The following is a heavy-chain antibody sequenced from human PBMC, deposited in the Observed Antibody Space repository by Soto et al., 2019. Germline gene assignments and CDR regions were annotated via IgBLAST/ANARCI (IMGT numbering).Heavy chain of an antibody. CDR2: ISGSGGST. CDR1: GFTFTNHA. V-gene: IGHV3-23*01. D-gene: IGHD2-21*01. Sequence: EVQLLESGGGLVQPGGSLRLSCAASGFTFTNHAMSWVRQAPGKGLEWVSSISGSGGSTCYADSVAGRFTISRANFKNTLYLQVNSLRAEDTAVYYCAKSGWGVVVPTVNWYFDLWGRGTLVTVSS. CDR3: AKSGWGVVVPTVNWYFDL. J-gene: IGHJ2*01.